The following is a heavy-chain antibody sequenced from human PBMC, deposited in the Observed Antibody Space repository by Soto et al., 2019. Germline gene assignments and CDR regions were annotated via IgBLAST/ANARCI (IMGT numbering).Heavy chain of an antibody. Sequence: GGSLRLSCAVSGFTFSSSAMNWVRQAPGKGLEWVSAISDGGRFTYYTDSVKGRFTVSRDDSKNTLYLQMNSLRAEDTAIYYCAKSGPTNFFDFWGHGTLVTVSS. J-gene: IGHJ4*01. CDR2: ISDGGRFT. D-gene: IGHD1-26*01. V-gene: IGHV3-23*01. CDR3: AKSGPTNFFDF. CDR1: GFTFSSSA.